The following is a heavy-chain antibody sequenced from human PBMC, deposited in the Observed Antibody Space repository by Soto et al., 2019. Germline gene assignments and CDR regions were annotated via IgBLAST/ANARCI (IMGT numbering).Heavy chain of an antibody. CDR3: ARDRGYYRQVLEN. D-gene: IGHD2-8*01. V-gene: IGHV4-61*01. Sequence: SETLSLTCTVSGGSVSSGSYYWSWIRQPPRKGLEWIGYIYYSGRTNYNPALKSRPTLSVATSKNRFSLKLRSVTAAHTAAYYCARDRGYYRQVLENWGQGTLVTVSS. CDR1: GGSVSSGSYY. CDR2: IYYSGRT. J-gene: IGHJ4*02.